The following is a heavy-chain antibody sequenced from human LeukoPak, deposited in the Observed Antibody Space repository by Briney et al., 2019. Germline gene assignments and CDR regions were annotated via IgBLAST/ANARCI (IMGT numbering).Heavy chain of an antibody. CDR3: ARDKAAVAGSYFDY. J-gene: IGHJ4*02. V-gene: IGHV3-74*01. D-gene: IGHD6-19*01. CDR1: GSTFSSYW. Sequence: GGSLRLSCAASGSTFSSYWMHWVRQAPGKGLVWVSRIYTDGSTISYADSVKGRFTISRDNAKNTLYLQMISLRAEDTAVYYCARDKAAVAGSYFDYWGQGTLVTVSS. CDR2: IYTDGSTI.